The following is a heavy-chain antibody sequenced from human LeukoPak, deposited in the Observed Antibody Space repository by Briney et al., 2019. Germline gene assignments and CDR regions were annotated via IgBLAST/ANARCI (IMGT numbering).Heavy chain of an antibody. CDR1: GGSFSGYY. J-gene: IGHJ4*02. CDR3: ARLIRQLVLDY. CDR2: INHSGST. Sequence: SETLSLTCAVYGGSFSGYYWSWIRQPPGKGLEWIGEINHSGSTNYNPSLKSRVTISVDTSKNRFSLKLSSVTAADTAVYYCARLIRQLVLDYWGQGTLVTVSS. D-gene: IGHD6-6*01. V-gene: IGHV4-34*01.